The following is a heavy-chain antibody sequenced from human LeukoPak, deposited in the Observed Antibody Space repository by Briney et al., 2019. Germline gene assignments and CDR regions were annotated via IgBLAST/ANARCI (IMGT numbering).Heavy chain of an antibody. CDR3: AKDQRFGDLDDY. CDR2: ISGRGGST. Sequence: GGSLRLSCAASAFTFSSYAMSWVRQAPGKGLERVSAISGRGGSTYNADSVKGRFAISRDNSKNTLYLQMSSLRAEDTALYYCAKDQRFGDLDDYRGQGTLVTVSS. V-gene: IGHV3-23*01. CDR1: AFTFSSYA. J-gene: IGHJ4*02. D-gene: IGHD3-10*01.